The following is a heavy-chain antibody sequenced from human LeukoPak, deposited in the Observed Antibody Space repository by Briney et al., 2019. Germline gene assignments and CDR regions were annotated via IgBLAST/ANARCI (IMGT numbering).Heavy chain of an antibody. Sequence: PGGSLRLSCAASGFTDTNNYTSWVRQAPGKGLEWVSVTYSGSTYYADSVTGRFIISRDNSKNTVYLQMNSLRAEDTAVYYCARDQNVWGQGTMVTVSS. V-gene: IGHV3-66*01. CDR2: TYSGST. CDR3: ARDQNV. J-gene: IGHJ6*02. CDR1: GFTDTNNY.